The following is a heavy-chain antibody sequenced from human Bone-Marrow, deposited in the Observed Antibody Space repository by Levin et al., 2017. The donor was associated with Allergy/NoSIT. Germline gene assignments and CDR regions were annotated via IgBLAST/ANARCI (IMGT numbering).Heavy chain of an antibody. CDR2: MNPNSGNT. Sequence: GESLKISCKASGYTFTSYDINWVRQATGQGLEWMGWMNPNSGNTGYAQKFQGRVTMTRNTSISTAYMELSSLRSEDTAVYYCARGRAIVVVVAAIGFDPWGQGTLVTVSS. CDR3: ARGRAIVVVVAAIGFDP. CDR1: GYTFTSYD. D-gene: IGHD2-15*01. V-gene: IGHV1-8*01. J-gene: IGHJ5*02.